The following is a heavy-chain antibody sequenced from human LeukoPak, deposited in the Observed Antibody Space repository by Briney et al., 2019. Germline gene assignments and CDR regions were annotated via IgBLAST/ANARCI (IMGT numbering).Heavy chain of an antibody. CDR1: GGSISNYW. CDR3: ARGYSSSWNYFDY. D-gene: IGHD6-13*01. CDR2: VFDSGGT. J-gene: IGHJ4*02. Sequence: PSETLSLTCTVSGGSISNYWWSWIRQPPGKGLEWIGYVFDSGGTNYNPSINSRVTISVDTSKKQFSLKLSSVTAADTAVYYCARGYSSSWNYFDYWGQGTLVTVSS. V-gene: IGHV4-59*01.